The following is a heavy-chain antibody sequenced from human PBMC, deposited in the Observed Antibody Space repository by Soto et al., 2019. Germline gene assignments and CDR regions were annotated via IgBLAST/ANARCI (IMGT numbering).Heavy chain of an antibody. CDR1: GFTFSTFG. D-gene: IGHD3-10*01. J-gene: IGHJ4*02. V-gene: IGHV3-33*01. CDR3: ARAAPGDLLGEWFFDF. CDR2: IWFGGNTD. Sequence: PGGSLRLSCAASGFTFSTFGFHWVRQAPGKGLEWVAIIWFGGNTDFYADSVNGRFSISRDDSRNTLYLQMNSLRTDDTAVYFCARAAPGDLLGEWFFDFWGQGALVTVSS.